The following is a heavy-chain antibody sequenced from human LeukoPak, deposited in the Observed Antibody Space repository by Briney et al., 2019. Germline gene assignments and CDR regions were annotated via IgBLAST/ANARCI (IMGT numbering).Heavy chain of an antibody. Sequence: ASVKVSCKVSGYTLTELSMHWVRQAPGKGLEWMGGFDPEDGETIYAQKFQGRVTMTEDTSTDTAYMELSSLRSEDTAVYYCATVEYSSSGRAFDIWGQGTMVTVSS. D-gene: IGHD6-6*01. CDR1: GYTLTELS. CDR3: ATVEYSSSGRAFDI. J-gene: IGHJ3*02. CDR2: FDPEDGET. V-gene: IGHV1-24*01.